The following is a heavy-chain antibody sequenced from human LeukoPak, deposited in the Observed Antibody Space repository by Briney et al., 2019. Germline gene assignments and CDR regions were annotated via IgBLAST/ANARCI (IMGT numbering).Heavy chain of an antibody. Sequence: PGGSLRLSCAASGFTFSGYSMSWVRQAPGKGLEWIGEINHSGSTNYNPSLKSRVTISVDTSKNQFSLKLSSVTAADTAVYYCASYDSSGQNDYWGQGTLVTVSS. CDR2: INHSGST. D-gene: IGHD3-22*01. CDR3: ASYDSSGQNDY. J-gene: IGHJ4*02. V-gene: IGHV4-34*08. CDR1: GFTFSGYS.